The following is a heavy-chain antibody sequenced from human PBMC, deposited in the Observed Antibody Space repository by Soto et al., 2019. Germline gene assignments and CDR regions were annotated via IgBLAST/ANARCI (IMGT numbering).Heavy chain of an antibody. CDR1: GFTFGDYA. V-gene: IGHV3-49*03. J-gene: IGHJ4*02. D-gene: IGHD4-17*01. CDR2: IRSKAYGGTK. CDR3: TRDYALDYGDQLPIY. Sequence: GGSLRLSCTASGFTFGDYAMSWFRQAPGKGLEWVGFIRSKAYGGTKEYAAFVKGRLTIYRDDSKSIHYLQMNSLKTDDTAVYYCTRDYALDYGDQLPIYWGQGTLVTVSS.